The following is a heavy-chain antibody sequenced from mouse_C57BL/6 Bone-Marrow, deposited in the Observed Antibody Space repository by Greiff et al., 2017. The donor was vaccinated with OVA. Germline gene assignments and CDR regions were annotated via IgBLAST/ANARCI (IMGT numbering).Heavy chain of an antibody. J-gene: IGHJ4*01. D-gene: IGHD2-3*01. V-gene: IGHV1-64*01. CDR3: ARGRYDGYYRYAMDY. Sequence: VQLQQPGAELVKPGASVKLSCKASGYTFTSYWMHWVKQRPGQGLEWIGMIHPNSGSTNYNEKFKSKATLTVDKSSSTAYMQLSSRTSEDSAVYYCARGRYDGYYRYAMDYWGQGTSVTVSS. CDR1: GYTFTSYW. CDR2: IHPNSGST.